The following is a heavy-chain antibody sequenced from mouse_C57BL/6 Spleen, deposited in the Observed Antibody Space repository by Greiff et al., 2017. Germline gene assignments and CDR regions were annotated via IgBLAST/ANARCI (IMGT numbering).Heavy chain of an antibody. J-gene: IGHJ2*01. CDR1: GYTFTSYW. Sequence: VQGVESGAELAKPGASVKLSCKASGYTFTSYWMHWVKQRPGQGLEWIGYINPSSGYTKYNQKFKDKATLTADKSSSTAYMQLSSLTYEDSAVYYCASGVYFDYWGQGTTLTVSS. CDR2: INPSSGYT. V-gene: IGHV1-7*01. CDR3: ASGVYFDY.